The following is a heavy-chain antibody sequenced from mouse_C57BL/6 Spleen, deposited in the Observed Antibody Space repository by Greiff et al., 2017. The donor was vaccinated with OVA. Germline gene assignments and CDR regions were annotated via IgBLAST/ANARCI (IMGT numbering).Heavy chain of an antibody. V-gene: IGHV1-58*01. CDR1: GYTFTSYG. Sequence: EVQLVESGAELVRPGSSVKMSCKTSGYTFTSYGINWVKQRPGQGLEWIGYICIGNGYTEYNEKFKGKATLTSDTSSSTAYMQLSSLTSEDSAIYFCARRNGGYENYAMDYWGQGTSVTVSS. CDR3: ARRNGGYENYAMDY. J-gene: IGHJ4*01. D-gene: IGHD2-3*01. CDR2: ICIGNGYT.